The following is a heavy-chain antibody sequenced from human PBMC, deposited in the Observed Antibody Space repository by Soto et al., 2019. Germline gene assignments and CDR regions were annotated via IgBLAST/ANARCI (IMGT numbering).Heavy chain of an antibody. CDR3: AKGSLSSWYPRGAYGWFDP. CDR1: GFTFSSYW. V-gene: IGHV3-7*01. Sequence: EVQLVESGGGLVQPGGSLRLSCAASGFTFSSYWMSWVRQAPGKGLEWVANIKQDGSEKYYADSVKGRFTISRDNSKNTLYLQMNSLRAEDTAVYYCAKGSLSSWYPRGAYGWFDPWGQGTLVTVSS. J-gene: IGHJ5*02. D-gene: IGHD6-13*01. CDR2: IKQDGSEK.